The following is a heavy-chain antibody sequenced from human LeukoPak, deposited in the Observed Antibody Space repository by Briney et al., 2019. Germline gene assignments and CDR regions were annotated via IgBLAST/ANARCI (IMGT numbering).Heavy chain of an antibody. CDR3: AREHRSSKYFDS. D-gene: IGHD6-6*01. CDR1: GGSIAVNHYY. Sequence: SETLSLTCSVSGGSIAVNHYYWGWIRQPPGKGLEWIGSGLYTGDTYSNPSLRSRVTISVDTSKNEFSLKMNSVTAADTAVYYCAREHRSSKYFDSWGQGALMIVSS. CDR2: GLYTGDT. J-gene: IGHJ4*02. V-gene: IGHV4-39*02.